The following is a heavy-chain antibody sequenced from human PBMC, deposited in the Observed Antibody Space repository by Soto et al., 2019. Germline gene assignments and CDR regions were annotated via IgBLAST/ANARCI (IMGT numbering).Heavy chain of an antibody. V-gene: IGHV3-21*01. CDR3: ARDSVIFGVVMGAFDI. J-gene: IGHJ3*02. CDR2: ISSSSSYI. Sequence: EVQLVESGGGLVKPGGSLRLSCAASGFTFSSYSMNWVSQAPGKGLEWVSSISSSSSYIYYADSVKGRFTISRDNAKNSRYLQMNSRRAEDTAVYYCARDSVIFGVVMGAFDIWGQGTMVTVSS. CDR1: GFTFSSYS. D-gene: IGHD3-3*01.